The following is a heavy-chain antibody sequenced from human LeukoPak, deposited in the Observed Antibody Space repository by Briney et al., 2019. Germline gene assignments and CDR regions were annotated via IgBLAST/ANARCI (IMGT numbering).Heavy chain of an antibody. CDR3: ARGSTPPRYSSSPTGFDYWAKRSASRYSSSPTGFDY. J-gene: IGHJ4*02. V-gene: IGHV4-34*01. CDR2: INHSGST. D-gene: IGHD6-13*01. Sequence: KPSETLSLTCAVYGGSFSGYYWSWIRQPPGKGLEWIGEINHSGSTNYNSSLKSRVTISVDTSKNQFSLKLSSVTAADTAVYYCARGSTPPRYSSSPTGFDYWAKRSASRYSSSPTGFDYWGQGTLVTVSS. CDR1: GGSFSGYY.